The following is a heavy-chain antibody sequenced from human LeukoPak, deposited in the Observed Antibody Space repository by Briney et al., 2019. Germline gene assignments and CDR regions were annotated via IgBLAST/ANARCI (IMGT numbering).Heavy chain of an antibody. Sequence: SETLSLTCAVSGGSISSSNWWSWVRQPPGKGLEWIGEIYHSGSTNYNPSLKSRVTISVDKSKNQFSLKLSSVTTADTAVYYCARDGGSGGYYGMDVWGQGTTVTVSS. J-gene: IGHJ6*02. V-gene: IGHV4-4*02. D-gene: IGHD6-19*01. CDR1: GGSISSSNW. CDR3: ARDGGSGGYYGMDV. CDR2: IYHSGST.